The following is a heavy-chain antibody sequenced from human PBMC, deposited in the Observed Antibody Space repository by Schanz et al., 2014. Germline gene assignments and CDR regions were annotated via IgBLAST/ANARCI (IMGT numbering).Heavy chain of an antibody. Sequence: EVQVVESGGGLVQPGGSLRLSCVASGFNVSKSYVSWVRQAPGKGLEWVSSSSSTSSYIFYADSVKGRFTISRDNAKNSLYLQMNSLRAEDTAVYYCARDGDFDYWGQGTLVTVSS. CDR2: SSSTSSYI. CDR1: GFNVSKSY. J-gene: IGHJ4*02. CDR3: ARDGDFDY. V-gene: IGHV3-21*01.